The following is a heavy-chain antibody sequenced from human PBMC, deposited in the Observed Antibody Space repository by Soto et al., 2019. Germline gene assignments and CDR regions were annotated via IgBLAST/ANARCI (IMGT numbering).Heavy chain of an antibody. J-gene: IGHJ4*02. CDR3: ARDVGYCGGDCYSFD. CDR2: IIPIFGTA. D-gene: IGHD2-21*02. CDR1: GGTFSSYA. Sequence: GASVKVSCKASGGTFSSYAISWVRQAPGQGLEWMGGIIPIFGTANYAQKFQGRVTITADESTSTAYMELSSLRSEDTAVYYCARDVGYCGGDCYSFDWGQGTLLTVSS. V-gene: IGHV1-69*13.